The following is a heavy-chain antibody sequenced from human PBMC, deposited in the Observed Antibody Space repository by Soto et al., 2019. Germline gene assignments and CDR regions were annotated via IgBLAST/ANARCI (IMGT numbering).Heavy chain of an antibody. V-gene: IGHV3-7*01. Sequence: PGGSLRLSCAASGFTFSSYWMSWVRQAPGKGLEWVANIKQDGSEKYYVDSVKGRFTISRDNAKNSLYLQMNSLRAEDTAVYYCARGIQRNYVYYYYYGMDVWGQGTTVTVSS. CDR3: ARGIQRNYVYYYYYGMDV. CDR1: GFTFSSYW. D-gene: IGHD1-7*01. J-gene: IGHJ6*02. CDR2: IKQDGSEK.